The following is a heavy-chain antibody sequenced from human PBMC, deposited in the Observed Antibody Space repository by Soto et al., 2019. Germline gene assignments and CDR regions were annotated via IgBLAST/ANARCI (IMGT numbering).Heavy chain of an antibody. CDR1: GGSVSSSNW. CDR2: IYHSGSA. CDR3: ARVPGVVVSADDAFDI. J-gene: IGHJ3*02. Sequence: QVQLQESGPGLVKPSGTLSLTCAVSGGSVSSSNWWSWVRQSPGKGLEWMGEIYHSGSANYNPSLKRRANISLDKSKNQFSLRLTSVTAADTAVYYCARVPGVVVSADDAFDIWGPGTRVIVSS. V-gene: IGHV4-4*02. D-gene: IGHD2-21*02.